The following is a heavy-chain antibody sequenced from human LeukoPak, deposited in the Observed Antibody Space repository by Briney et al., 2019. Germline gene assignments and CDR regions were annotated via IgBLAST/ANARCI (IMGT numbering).Heavy chain of an antibody. J-gene: IGHJ6*02. CDR2: IGISSTHI. V-gene: IGHV3-21*04. CDR1: GFTFSNHG. CDR3: ARRNAMDV. Sequence: GGSLRLSCVGSGFTFSNHGMNWVRQAPGKGLEWVSCIGISSTHIYYADSVQGRFTITRDDAKDSLYLQMNSLRAEDTAVYYCARRNAMDVWGQGTTVIVFS.